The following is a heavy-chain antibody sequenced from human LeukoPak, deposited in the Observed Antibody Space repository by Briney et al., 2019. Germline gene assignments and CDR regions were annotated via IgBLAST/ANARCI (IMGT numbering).Heavy chain of an antibody. CDR3: ARLNYYDSSGYYHFDY. CDR2: ISSSSSYI. CDR1: GFTFSSYS. V-gene: IGHV3-21*01. J-gene: IGHJ4*02. Sequence: GGSLRLSCAASGFTFSSYSMNWVRQAPGKGLEWVSSISSSSSYIYYADSVKGRFTISRDNAKNSLYLQMNSLRAEGTAVYYCARLNYYDSSGYYHFDYWGQGTLVTVSS. D-gene: IGHD3-22*01.